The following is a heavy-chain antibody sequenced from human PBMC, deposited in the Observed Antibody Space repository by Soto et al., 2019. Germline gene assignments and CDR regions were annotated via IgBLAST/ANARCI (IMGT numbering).Heavy chain of an antibody. D-gene: IGHD6-6*01. CDR1: GYTFNIYG. J-gene: IGHJ4*02. V-gene: IGHV1-18*04. CDR3: ARGSDIAAPFDS. CDR2: VATYNGNT. Sequence: ASVKVSCKASGYTFNIYGITWLRQAPGQGLEWMGWVATYNGNTKYAQKLQGRVTMTTDTSTSTAYMELWSLRSDDTAVYWCARGSDIAAPFDSWGQGTLVTVSS.